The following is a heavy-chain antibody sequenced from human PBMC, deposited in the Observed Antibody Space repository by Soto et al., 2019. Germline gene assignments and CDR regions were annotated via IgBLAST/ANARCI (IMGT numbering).Heavy chain of an antibody. Sequence: PGGSLRLSCAASGFTFNIYALHWGRQAPGKGLEWVAVISFDGTKKYYSDSVKGRFTISRDNLKNTLYLQMNNLRVEDAALYFCAREDDYGYRYINYGLDVWGQETTVTVSS. J-gene: IGHJ6*02. V-gene: IGHV3-30-3*01. CDR3: AREDDYGYRYINYGLDV. CDR2: ISFDGTKK. CDR1: GFTFNIYA. D-gene: IGHD4-17*01.